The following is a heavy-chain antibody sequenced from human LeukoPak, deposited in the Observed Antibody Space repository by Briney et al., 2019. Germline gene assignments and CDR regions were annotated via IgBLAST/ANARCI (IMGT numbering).Heavy chain of an antibody. D-gene: IGHD3-22*01. CDR3: ASRKSDSSGYYSPSFEDY. Sequence: PGGSLRLSCAASGFTFSDYYMSWIRQAPGKGLEWVSYISSSGSTIYYADSVKGRFTISRDNAKNSLYLQMNSLRAEDTAVYYCASRKSDSSGYYSPSFEDYWGQGTLVTVSS. CDR1: GFTFSDYY. J-gene: IGHJ4*02. V-gene: IGHV3-11*01. CDR2: ISSSGSTI.